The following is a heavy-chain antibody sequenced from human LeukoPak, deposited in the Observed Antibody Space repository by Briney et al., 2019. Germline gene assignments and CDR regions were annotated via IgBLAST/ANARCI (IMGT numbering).Heavy chain of an antibody. D-gene: IGHD6-13*01. J-gene: IGHJ4*02. CDR1: GFTFSSYA. CDR2: ISGSGGST. V-gene: IGHV3-23*01. CDR3: ARGAAAGIDY. Sequence: GRSLRLSCAASGFTFSSYAMSWVRQAPGKGLEWVSAISGSGGSTYYADSVKGRFTISRDNAKNSLYLQMNSLRAEDTAVYYCARGAAAGIDYWGQGTLVTVSS.